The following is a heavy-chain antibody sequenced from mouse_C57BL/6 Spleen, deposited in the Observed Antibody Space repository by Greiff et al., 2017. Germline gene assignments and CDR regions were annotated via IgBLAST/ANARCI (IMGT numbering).Heavy chain of an antibody. J-gene: IGHJ4*01. Sequence: VQLQQPGAELVKPGASVKLSCKASGYTFTSYWMQWVKQRPGQGLEWIGEIDPSDSYTNYNQKFKGKATLTVDTSSSTAYMQLSSLTSEDSAVYYCARYYDWGVDYWGQGTSVTVSS. CDR1: GYTFTSYW. V-gene: IGHV1-50*01. CDR2: IDPSDSYT. CDR3: ARYYDWGVDY. D-gene: IGHD2-4*01.